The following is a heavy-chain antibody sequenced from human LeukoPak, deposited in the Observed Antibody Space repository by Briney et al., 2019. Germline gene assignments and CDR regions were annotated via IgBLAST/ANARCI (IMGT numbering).Heavy chain of an antibody. J-gene: IGHJ4*02. CDR3: AKKKGYYYDSSGYYPFDY. CDR2: ISGSGGST. CDR1: GFTFSSYA. V-gene: IGHV3-23*01. Sequence: PGGSLRLSCAASGFTFSSYAMSWVRQAPGKGLEWVSAISGSGGSTYYADSVKGRFTISRDNSKNTLYLQMNSLRAEDTAVYYCAKKKGYYYDSSGYYPFDYWGQGTLVTVSS. D-gene: IGHD3-22*01.